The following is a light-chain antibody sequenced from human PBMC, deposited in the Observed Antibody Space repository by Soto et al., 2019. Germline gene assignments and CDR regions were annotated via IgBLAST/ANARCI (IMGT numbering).Light chain of an antibody. CDR3: QQTYITPQT. CDR1: QTIANY. CDR2: TAS. V-gene: IGKV1-39*01. J-gene: IGKJ1*01. Sequence: DIQMTQSPSSLSASVGDRVTITCRASQTIANYLNWYPQKPGKAPKLLIYTASSLQSGVPSRFSGSGSGTDFTLTISTLQPEDFATYYCQQTYITPQTFGQGTKVEIK.